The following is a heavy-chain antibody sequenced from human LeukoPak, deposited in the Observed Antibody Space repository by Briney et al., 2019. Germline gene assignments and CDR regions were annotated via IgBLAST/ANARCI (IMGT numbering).Heavy chain of an antibody. CDR2: IYHSGST. CDR1: GYSISSGYY. J-gene: IGHJ3*02. V-gene: IGHV4-38-2*02. CDR3: ARFRDLFYRDAFDI. D-gene: IGHD5-24*01. Sequence: SETLSLTCTVSGYSISSGYYWGWIRQPPGKGLEWIGSIYHSGSTNYNPSLKSRVTISVDKSKNQFSLKLSSVTAADTAVYYCARFRDLFYRDAFDIWGQGTMVTVSS.